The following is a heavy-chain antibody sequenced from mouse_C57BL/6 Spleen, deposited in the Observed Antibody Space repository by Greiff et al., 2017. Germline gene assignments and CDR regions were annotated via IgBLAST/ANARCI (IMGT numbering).Heavy chain of an antibody. CDR3: ATAQDYGSSRFAY. Sequence: QVQLKESGPGLVAPSQSLSITCTVSGFSLTSYGVDWVRQSPGKGLEWLGVIWGVGSTNYTSALKSRLSISKDNSKSQVFLKMNSLQTDDTAIYYCATAQDYGSSRFAYWGQGTLVTVSA. V-gene: IGHV2-6*01. D-gene: IGHD1-1*01. CDR2: IWGVGST. J-gene: IGHJ3*01. CDR1: GFSLTSYG.